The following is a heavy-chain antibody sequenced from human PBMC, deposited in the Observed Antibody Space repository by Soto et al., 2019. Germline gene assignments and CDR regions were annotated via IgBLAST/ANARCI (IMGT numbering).Heavy chain of an antibody. V-gene: IGHV4-34*01. CDR2: INHSGST. Sequence: QVQLQQWGAGLLKPSETLSLTCAVYGGSFSGYYWSWIRQPPGKGLEWIGEINHSGSTNYNPSLKGRVTISVDTSKNQFSLKLSSVTAADTAVYYCARGVPSITIFGVVIGWFDPWGQGTLVTVSS. J-gene: IGHJ5*02. D-gene: IGHD3-3*01. CDR1: GGSFSGYY. CDR3: ARGVPSITIFGVVIGWFDP.